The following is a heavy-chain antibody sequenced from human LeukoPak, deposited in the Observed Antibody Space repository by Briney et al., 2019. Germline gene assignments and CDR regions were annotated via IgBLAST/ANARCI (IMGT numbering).Heavy chain of an antibody. CDR2: FDPEDGET. D-gene: IGHD3-3*01. V-gene: IGHV1-24*01. CDR1: GYSLIDLS. CDR3: ATVLRFLGAFDI. Sequence: GASVKVSCKASGYSLIDLSMYWVRQAPGKGLEWMGGFDPEDGETIYAQKFQGRVTMTEDTSTDTAYMELSSLRSEDTAVYYCATVLRFLGAFDIWGQGTMVTVSS. J-gene: IGHJ3*02.